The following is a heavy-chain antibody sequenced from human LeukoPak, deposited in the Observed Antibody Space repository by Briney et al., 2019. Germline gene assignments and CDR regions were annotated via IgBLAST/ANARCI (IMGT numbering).Heavy chain of an antibody. V-gene: IGHV3-30*03. CDR3: ASQEGDFWSGYYTR. CDR1: GFTFSSYG. D-gene: IGHD3-3*01. Sequence: GRSLRLSCAASGFTFSSYGMHWVRQAPGKGLEWVAVISCDGSNKYYADSVKGRFTISRDNSKNTLYLQMNSLRAEDTAVYYCASQEGDFWSGYYTRWGQGTLVTVSS. CDR2: ISCDGSNK. J-gene: IGHJ4*02.